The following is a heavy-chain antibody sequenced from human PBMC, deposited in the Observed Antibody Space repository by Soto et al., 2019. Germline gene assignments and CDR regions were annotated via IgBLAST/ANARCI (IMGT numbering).Heavy chain of an antibody. V-gene: IGHV3-7*03. J-gene: IGHJ4*02. Sequence: EVQLVESGGGLVQPGGSLRLSCAASGFTFSSYWMSWVRQAPGKGLELVANLKQDGSEKYYVDSVKGRFTISRDNAKNSLYLQMNILRADDTDVYYCARGDRSSSWYAPRGAYYFDYWGQGTLVTVSS. D-gene: IGHD6-13*01. CDR2: LKQDGSEK. CDR1: GFTFSSYW. CDR3: ARGDRSSSWYAPRGAYYFDY.